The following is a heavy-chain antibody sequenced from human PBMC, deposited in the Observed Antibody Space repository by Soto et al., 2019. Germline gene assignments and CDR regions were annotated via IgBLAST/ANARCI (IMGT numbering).Heavy chain of an antibody. Sequence: QVQLQQSGPGLVKPSQTLSLTCAISGDSVSSNSATWHWIRQSPSRGLEWLGRTYYRSKWFSEYAISLKSRMTINPDTSKNQFSLQLNSVTPEDTAMYYCVRDNIVAGMDLFDHWGRGTLVTVSS. CDR2: TYYRSKWFS. J-gene: IGHJ4*02. CDR3: VRDNIVAGMDLFDH. V-gene: IGHV6-1*01. D-gene: IGHD5-12*01. CDR1: GDSVSSNSAT.